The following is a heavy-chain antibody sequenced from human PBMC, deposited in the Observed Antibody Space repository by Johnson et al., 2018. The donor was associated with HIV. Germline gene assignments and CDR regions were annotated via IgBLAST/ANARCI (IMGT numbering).Heavy chain of an antibody. CDR2: ITDSDGTT. CDR3: ARDSDGVGVS. Sequence: VQLVESGGGLVQPGGSLRLSCAASGFTFSSYAMRWVRQAPGKGLGWVSAITDSDGTTYYADSVKGRFTISRDNSKNTLYLQMSSLKTEDTAVYYCARDSDGVGVSWGQGTMVTVSS. V-gene: IGHV3-23*04. J-gene: IGHJ3*01. CDR1: GFTFSSYA. D-gene: IGHD3-10*01.